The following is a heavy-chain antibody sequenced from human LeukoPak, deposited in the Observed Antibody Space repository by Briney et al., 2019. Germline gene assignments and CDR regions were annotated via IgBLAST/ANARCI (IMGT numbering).Heavy chain of an antibody. V-gene: IGHV3-30-3*01. D-gene: IGHD2-2*01. CDR1: GFTFSSYA. CDR2: ISYDGSNK. J-gene: IGHJ6*03. Sequence: GGSLRLSCAASGFTFSSYAMHWVRQAPGKGLEWVAVISYDGSNKYYADSVKGRFTISRDNSKNTLYLQMNSLRAEDTAVYYCARGRGNSIVVVPAAMEGANYYYYMDVWGKGTTVTVSS. CDR3: ARGRGNSIVVVPAAMEGANYYYYMDV.